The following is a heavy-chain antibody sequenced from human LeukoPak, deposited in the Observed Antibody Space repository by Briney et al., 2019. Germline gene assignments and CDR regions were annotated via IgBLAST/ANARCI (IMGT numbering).Heavy chain of an antibody. CDR2: IIPIFGTA. V-gene: IGHV1-69*06. CDR1: GGTFSSYA. CDR3: ARDLNSYDILTGYLHTFDY. Sequence: GASVKVSCKASGGTFSSYAISWVRQAPGQGLEWMGGIIPIFGTANYAQKFQGRVTITADKSTSTAYMELSSPRSEDTAVYYCARDLNSYDILTGYLHTFDYWGQGTLVTVSS. D-gene: IGHD3-9*01. J-gene: IGHJ4*02.